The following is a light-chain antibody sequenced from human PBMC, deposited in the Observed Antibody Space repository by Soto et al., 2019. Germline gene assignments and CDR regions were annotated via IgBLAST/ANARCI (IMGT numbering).Light chain of an antibody. CDR3: QQYDSSPLT. CDR2: GAS. Sequence: EIVLTQSPGTLSLSPGERATLSCRASQSVSRSYLAWYQQKPGQAPRLLIYGASSRATGIPDRFSGSGSGTEFTLTISRLEPEDFAVYYCQQYDSSPLTFGAGTKVEIK. CDR1: QSVSRSY. J-gene: IGKJ4*01. V-gene: IGKV3-20*01.